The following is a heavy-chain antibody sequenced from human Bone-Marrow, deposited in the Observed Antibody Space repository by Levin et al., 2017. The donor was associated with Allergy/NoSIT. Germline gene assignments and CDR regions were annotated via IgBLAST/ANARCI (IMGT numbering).Heavy chain of an antibody. J-gene: IGHJ6*03. D-gene: IGHD3-10*01. Sequence: GGSLRLSCAASGFTFSTYGIHWVRQAPGKGLEWVAVIRYDGSDEYYADSVRGRFTISRDNSKNMLYLQMNSLRAEDTAGYYCARARGSHYYYYMDVWGTGTTVTVSS. CDR1: GFTFSTYG. CDR2: IRYDGSDE. CDR3: ARARGSHYYYYMDV. V-gene: IGHV3-33*01.